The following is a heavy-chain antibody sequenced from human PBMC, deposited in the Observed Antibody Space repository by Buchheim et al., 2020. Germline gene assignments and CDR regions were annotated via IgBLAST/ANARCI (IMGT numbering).Heavy chain of an antibody. Sequence: QVQLQQWGAGLLKPSETLSLTCAVYGGSFSGYYWSWIRQPPGKGLEWIGEINHSGSTNYNPSLKSRVTISVDTSKNQFSLNLSSVTAADTAVYYCAREKGDDYVWGSYRRNWFDPWGQGTL. V-gene: IGHV4-34*01. CDR1: GGSFSGYY. CDR3: AREKGDDYVWGSYRRNWFDP. D-gene: IGHD3-16*02. CDR2: INHSGST. J-gene: IGHJ5*02.